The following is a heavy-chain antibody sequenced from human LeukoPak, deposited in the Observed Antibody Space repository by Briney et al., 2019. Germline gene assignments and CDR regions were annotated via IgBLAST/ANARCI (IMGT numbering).Heavy chain of an antibody. J-gene: IGHJ3*02. CDR1: GGSISSGGYH. D-gene: IGHD6-13*01. Sequence: PSETLSLTCTVSGGSISSGGYHWSWIRQPAGKGLEWIGRFKTSGSTNYNPSLKSRVTVSVDTSKNQFSLKLSSVTAADTAVYYCARDEPDSSSWYGDAFDIWGQGTMVTVSS. V-gene: IGHV4-61*02. CDR3: ARDEPDSSSWYGDAFDI. CDR2: FKTSGST.